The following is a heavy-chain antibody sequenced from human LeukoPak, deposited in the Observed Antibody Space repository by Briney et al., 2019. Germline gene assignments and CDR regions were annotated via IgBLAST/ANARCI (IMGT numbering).Heavy chain of an antibody. CDR1: GFTFSDYY. V-gene: IGHV3-11*01. CDR3: ARDMPKQDIVVVPAAIPEVPVFDP. D-gene: IGHD2-2*02. Sequence: PWGSLRLSGAASGFTFSDYYMSWIRQAPGKGLEWVSYISSSGSTIYYADSVEGRFTISRDNAKNSLYLQMNSLRAEDTAVYYCARDMPKQDIVVVPAAIPEVPVFDPWGQGTLVTVSS. J-gene: IGHJ5*02. CDR2: ISSSGSTI.